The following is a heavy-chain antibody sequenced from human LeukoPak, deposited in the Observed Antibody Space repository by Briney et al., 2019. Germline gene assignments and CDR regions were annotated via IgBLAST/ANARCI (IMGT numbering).Heavy chain of an antibody. J-gene: IGHJ3*02. CDR3: ARGSYYGSGSATDAFDI. CDR2: VLPVLGLS. CDR1: GGTYSSYS. D-gene: IGHD3-10*01. V-gene: IGHV1-69*04. Sequence: SVKVSCKASGGTYSSYSINWVRQAPGQGLEWMGRVLPVLGLSKTAQNFQGRVTITADKSTTTAYMELSSLRSEDTAVYCCARGSYYGSGSATDAFDIWGQGTMVTVSS.